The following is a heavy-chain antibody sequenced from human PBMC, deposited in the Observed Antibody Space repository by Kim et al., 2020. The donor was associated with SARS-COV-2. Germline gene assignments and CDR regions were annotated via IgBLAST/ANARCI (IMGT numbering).Heavy chain of an antibody. V-gene: IGHV3-7*01. Sequence: VDSVKGRFTISRDNAKNSLYLQMNSLRAEDTAVYYCARRLTGYYPNFDYWGQGTLVTVSS. J-gene: IGHJ4*02. D-gene: IGHD3-9*01. CDR3: ARRLTGYYPNFDY.